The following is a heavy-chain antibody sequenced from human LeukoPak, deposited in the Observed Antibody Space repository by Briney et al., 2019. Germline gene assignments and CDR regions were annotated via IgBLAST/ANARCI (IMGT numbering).Heavy chain of an antibody. CDR3: AREVVEMAPAAAFAI. Sequence: GGSLRLFCAASGFTFSIYWMHGVREARGKGLVWVSRITSEGSSTLYADAVGRRLTISRDNPKHTLHLQMNSLRSAHAAVCYCAREVVEMAPAAAFAIWSEATMVTVPS. CDR2: ITSEGSST. J-gene: IGHJ3*02. CDR1: GFTFSIYW. D-gene: IGHD5-24*01. V-gene: IGHV3-74*01.